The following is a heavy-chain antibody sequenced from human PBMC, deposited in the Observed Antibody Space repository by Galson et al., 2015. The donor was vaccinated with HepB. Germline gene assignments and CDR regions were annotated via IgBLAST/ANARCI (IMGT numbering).Heavy chain of an antibody. Sequence: SLRLSCAASGFNFTTYWMTWVRQAPGRGLQWVAGIKQDGSKGFYVDSVKGRFIISRDNTKKSVYLQMNSLGVDDTAVYYCARGAAAVDSWGQGILVTVSS. V-gene: IGHV3-7*03. CDR3: ARGAAAVDS. D-gene: IGHD1-26*01. CDR1: GFNFTTYW. J-gene: IGHJ4*02. CDR2: IKQDGSKG.